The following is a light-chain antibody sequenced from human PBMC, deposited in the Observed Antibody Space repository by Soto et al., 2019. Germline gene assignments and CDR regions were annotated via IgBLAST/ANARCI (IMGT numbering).Light chain of an antibody. CDR3: QAWDSSTVI. CDR2: QNT. V-gene: IGLV3-1*01. Sequence: SYELTQPHSVSVSPGQTASITCSGDKLGDKYACWYQQKPGQSPVLVIYQNTKRPSGIPERFSGSTSGNTATLTISGTQAMDEADYYCQAWDSSTVIFGVGTKLTVL. CDR1: KLGDKY. J-gene: IGLJ2*01.